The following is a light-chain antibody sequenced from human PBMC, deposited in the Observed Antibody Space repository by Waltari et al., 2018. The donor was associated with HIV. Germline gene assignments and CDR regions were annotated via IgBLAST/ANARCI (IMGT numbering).Light chain of an antibody. CDR3: SAWDDSLRGLYV. CDR2: MNK. J-gene: IGLJ1*01. Sequence: QSVLTRPPSASGTPGQRVAISCSGSSSNIGSNYVYWYHQLPGTAPKLSSCMNKQRPTGCPDRVSGPKVGTAASLVISGVRSEDEADEYCSAWDDSLRGLYVFGAGTKVTVL. V-gene: IGLV1-47*01. CDR1: SSNIGSNY.